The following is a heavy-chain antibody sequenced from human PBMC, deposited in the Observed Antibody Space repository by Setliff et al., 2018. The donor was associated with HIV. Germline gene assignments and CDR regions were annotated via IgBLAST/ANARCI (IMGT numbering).Heavy chain of an antibody. CDR1: GFTFKSTW. Sequence: LRLSCATSGFTFKSTWMSWVRQAPGKGLEWVGRIRNKTDGGTTDYAASVKGRFTISRDDSKNTLYLQMNSLKTEDTAVYYCTTDRPRLERHYYDSSGYLDYWGQGTLVTVSS. CDR3: TTDRPRLERHYYDSSGYLDY. CDR2: IRNKTDGGTT. J-gene: IGHJ4*02. D-gene: IGHD3-22*01. V-gene: IGHV3-15*01.